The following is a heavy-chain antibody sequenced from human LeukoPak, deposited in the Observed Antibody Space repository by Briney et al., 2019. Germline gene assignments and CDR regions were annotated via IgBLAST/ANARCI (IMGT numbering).Heavy chain of an antibody. V-gene: IGHV3-23*01. CDR3: ATRLI. CDR1: GFTFSTYD. D-gene: IGHD3-9*01. J-gene: IGHJ4*02. CDR2: IGSGGMT. Sequence: GGSLRLAWAAAGFTFSTYDMTWGRQAPGKRLECGSAIGSGGMTQYADSVRGRFTISRDNSKNTLYLQMNSLRAEDTAVYYCATRLIRGQGTLVTVSS.